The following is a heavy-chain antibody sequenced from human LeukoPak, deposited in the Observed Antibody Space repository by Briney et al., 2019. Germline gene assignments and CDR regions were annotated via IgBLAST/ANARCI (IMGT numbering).Heavy chain of an antibody. CDR2: ISGSGGTT. CDR3: ARKGYCSGGSCYYFDY. D-gene: IGHD2-15*01. CDR1: GFTFSSYA. J-gene: IGHJ4*02. Sequence: GGSLRLSCAASGFTFSSYAMSWVRQAPGKGLEWVSDISGSGGTTYYADSVKGRFTISRDNSKNTLYVQMNSLRAEDTAVYYCARKGYCSGGSCYYFDYWGQGTLVTVSS. V-gene: IGHV3-23*01.